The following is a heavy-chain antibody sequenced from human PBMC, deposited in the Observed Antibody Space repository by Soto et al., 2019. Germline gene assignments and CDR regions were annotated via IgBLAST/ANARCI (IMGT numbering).Heavy chain of an antibody. J-gene: IGHJ6*02. Sequence: NPSETLSLTCAVSGGSISSSNWWSWVRQPPGKGLEWIGEIYHSGSTNYNPSLKSRVTISVDKSKNQFSLKLSSVTAADTAVYYCASTDDFWSGYFCWGQGTTVTVSS. CDR1: GGSISSSNW. D-gene: IGHD3-3*01. CDR2: IYHSGST. CDR3: ASTDDFWSGYFC. V-gene: IGHV4-4*02.